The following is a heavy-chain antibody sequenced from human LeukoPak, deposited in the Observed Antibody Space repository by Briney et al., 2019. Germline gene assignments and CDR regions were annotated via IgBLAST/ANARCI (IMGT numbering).Heavy chain of an antibody. CDR3: ASALGYCSGGSCTRGYNWFDP. Sequence: SETLSLTCTVSSGSISSSDYYWGWIRQPPGKGLEWIGSIYYGGSTYYNPSLKSRVTISVDTSMNQFSLKLSFVTTADTAVYYCASALGYCSGGSCTRGYNWFDPWGQGTLVTVPS. V-gene: IGHV4-39*01. D-gene: IGHD2-15*01. CDR2: IYYGGST. CDR1: SGSISSSDYY. J-gene: IGHJ5*02.